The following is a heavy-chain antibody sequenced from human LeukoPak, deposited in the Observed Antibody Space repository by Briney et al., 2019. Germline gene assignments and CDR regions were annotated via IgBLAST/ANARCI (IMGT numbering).Heavy chain of an antibody. CDR1: GGSISSSSYY. Sequence: PSETLSLTCTVSGGSISSSSYYWGWIRQPPGKGLEWIGSIYYSGSTYYNPSLKSRVTISVDTSKNQFSLKLSSVTAADTAVYYCARAGYCSGGSCYSFDYWGQGTLVTVSS. CDR2: IYYSGST. CDR3: ARAGYCSGGSCYSFDY. J-gene: IGHJ4*02. D-gene: IGHD2-15*01. V-gene: IGHV4-39*01.